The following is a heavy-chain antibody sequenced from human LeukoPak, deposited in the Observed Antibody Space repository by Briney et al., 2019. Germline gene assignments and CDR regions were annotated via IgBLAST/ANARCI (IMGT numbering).Heavy chain of an antibody. CDR3: AKPLRRVMIVVVTLFDY. CDR1: GFTFSSYA. Sequence: PGGSLRLSCAASGFTFSSYAMSWVRQAPGKGLEWVSAISGSGGSTYYADSVKGRFTISRDNSKNTLYLQMNSLRAEDTAVYYCAKPLRRVMIVVVTLFDYWGQGTLVTVSS. CDR2: ISGSGGST. V-gene: IGHV3-23*01. J-gene: IGHJ4*02. D-gene: IGHD3-22*01.